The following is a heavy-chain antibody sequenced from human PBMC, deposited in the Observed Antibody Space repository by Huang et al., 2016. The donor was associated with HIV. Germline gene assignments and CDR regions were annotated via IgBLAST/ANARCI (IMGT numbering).Heavy chain of an antibody. CDR1: GYTFTGYY. J-gene: IGHJ6*02. CDR3: AREVVSATGYYYYGMDV. CDR2: INPKSGCT. Sequence: QVQLVQSGAEVKKPGASVKVSCKASGYTFTGYYMHWVRQAPGQGLEWMGWINPKSGCTNYAQKFQGRVTMTRDTSISTAYMELSRLRSDDTAVYYCAREVVSATGYYYYGMDVWGQGTTVTVSS. V-gene: IGHV1-2*02. D-gene: IGHD2-15*01.